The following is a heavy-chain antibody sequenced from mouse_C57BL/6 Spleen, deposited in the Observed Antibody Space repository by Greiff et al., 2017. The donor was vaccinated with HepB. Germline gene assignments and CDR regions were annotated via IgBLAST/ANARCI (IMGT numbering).Heavy chain of an antibody. CDR1: GYTFTDYE. CDR2: IDPETGGT. V-gene: IGHV1-15*01. J-gene: IGHJ2*01. Sequence: VQGVESGAELVRPGASVTLSCKASGYTFTDYEMHWVKQTPVHGLEWIGAIDPETGGTAYNQKFKGKAILTADKSSSTAYMELRSLTSEDSAVYYCTPDVVVDYWGQGTTLTVSS. D-gene: IGHD1-1*01. CDR3: TPDVVVDY.